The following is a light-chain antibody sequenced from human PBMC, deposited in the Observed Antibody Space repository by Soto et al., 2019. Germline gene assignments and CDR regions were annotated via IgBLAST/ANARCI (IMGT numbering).Light chain of an antibody. J-gene: IGKJ2*01. V-gene: IGKV3-20*01. CDR2: GAS. Sequence: EIVLTQSPGTLSLSPGERATLSCRASQSISSSYLAWYQQKPGQAPRLLIYGASRRATGIPDRFSGRESGTDFTLTITTLEPEDSAVYFCQQYASSPHTFGQGTKVEIK. CDR1: QSISSSY. CDR3: QQYASSPHT.